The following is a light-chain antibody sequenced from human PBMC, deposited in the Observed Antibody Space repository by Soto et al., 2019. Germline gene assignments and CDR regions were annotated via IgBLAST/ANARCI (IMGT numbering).Light chain of an antibody. CDR2: EVV. Sequence: QSGLTLPPAASRTPEQSLTISCTGTKNALRVYDFVSWYQHLPGKALRLIIYEVVQRPSGVPDRFSGSKSGNTASLTVSGLRAVDEANYFVKSYADSNTYVCGGGSKVTLL. V-gene: IGLV2-8*01. J-gene: IGLJ1*01. CDR3: KSYADSNTYV. CDR1: KNALRVYDF.